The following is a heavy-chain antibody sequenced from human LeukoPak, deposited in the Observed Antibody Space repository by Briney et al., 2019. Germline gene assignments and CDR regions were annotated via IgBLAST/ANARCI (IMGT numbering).Heavy chain of an antibody. Sequence: SETLSLTCTVSGGSISSYFWTWIRQPPGEELEWIGYIYYTGSTKYNPSLKSRVTISVDTSKSQFSLKLSSVTAADTAVYFCARYGYDSPYYFDYWGQGTLVTVSA. V-gene: IGHV4-59*01. CDR2: IYYTGST. D-gene: IGHD5-12*01. J-gene: IGHJ4*02. CDR1: GGSISSYF. CDR3: ARYGYDSPYYFDY.